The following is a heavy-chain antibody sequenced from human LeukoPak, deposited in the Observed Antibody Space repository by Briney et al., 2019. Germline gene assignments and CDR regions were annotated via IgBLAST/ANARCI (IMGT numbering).Heavy chain of an antibody. J-gene: IGHJ4*02. CDR3: ARLSVPDYYDNSGYEDF. D-gene: IGHD3-22*01. Sequence: GGSLRLSCAASGFTFSSYEMNWVRQAPGKGLEWVSYISSSGSTIYYADSVKGRFTISRDNAKNSLYLQINSLRAEDTAVYYCARLSVPDYYDNSGYEDFWGQGTLVTVSS. V-gene: IGHV3-48*03. CDR2: ISSSGSTI. CDR1: GFTFSSYE.